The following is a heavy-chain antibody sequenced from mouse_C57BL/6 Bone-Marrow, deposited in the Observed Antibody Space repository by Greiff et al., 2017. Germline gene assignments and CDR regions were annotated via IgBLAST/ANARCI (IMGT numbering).Heavy chain of an antibody. CDR1: GFSLSTSGMG. CDR3: ARCYDYDGFAY. D-gene: IGHD2-4*01. J-gene: IGHJ3*01. V-gene: IGHV8-12*01. Sequence: ESGPGILQSSQTLSLTCSFSGFSLSTSGMGVSWIRQPSGKGLELLAHIYWDDDKRYNPSLKSRLTISKNTSRNQVFLKITSVDTADTATYYCARCYDYDGFAYWGQGTLVTVSA. CDR2: IYWDDDK.